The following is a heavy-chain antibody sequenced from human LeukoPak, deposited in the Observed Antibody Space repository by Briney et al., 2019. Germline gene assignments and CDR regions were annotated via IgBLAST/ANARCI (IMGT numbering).Heavy chain of an antibody. CDR1: GFSVSGNY. J-gene: IGHJ4*02. V-gene: IGHV3-53*01. D-gene: IGHD1-14*01. CDR3: ARSPEPS. Sequence: GGSLRLSCAASGFSVSGNYMSWVRQAPGKGLEWVSLIYTGGSTDYADSVKGRFTISRDNPKNILYLQMNSLRPEDTAVYYCARSPEPSWGQGTLVTVSS. CDR2: IYTGGST.